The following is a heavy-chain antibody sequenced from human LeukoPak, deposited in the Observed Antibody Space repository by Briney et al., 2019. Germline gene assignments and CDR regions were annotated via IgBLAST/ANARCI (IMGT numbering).Heavy chain of an antibody. CDR2: IEQDGSGE. D-gene: IGHD3-16*01. V-gene: IGHV3-7*01. J-gene: IGHJ4*01. Sequence: PGGSLRLSCAASGFTFSTSWMGWVRQTPGKGLKWVANIEQDGSGEIYVDSVKGRFTISRDNAKNSLYLQMNSLRAEDTSVYYCTRGGGDCWGQGTLVTVSS. CDR1: GFTFSTSW. CDR3: TRGGGDC.